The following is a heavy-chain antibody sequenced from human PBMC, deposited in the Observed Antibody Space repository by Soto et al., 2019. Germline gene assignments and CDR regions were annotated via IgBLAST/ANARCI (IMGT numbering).Heavy chain of an antibody. CDR3: ARTTYYYDSSGYWVLSNDAFDI. CDR1: GFTFSDYY. V-gene: IGHV3-11*01. J-gene: IGHJ3*02. CDR2: ISSSGSTI. D-gene: IGHD3-22*01. Sequence: GGSLRLSCAASGFTFSDYYMSWIRQAPGKGLEWVSYISSSGSTIYYADSVKGRFTISRDNAKNSLYLQMNSLRAEDTAVYYCARTTYYYDSSGYWVLSNDAFDIWGQGTMVTVSS.